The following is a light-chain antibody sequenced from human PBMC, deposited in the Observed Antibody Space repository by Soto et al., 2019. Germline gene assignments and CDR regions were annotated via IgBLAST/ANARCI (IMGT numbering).Light chain of an antibody. CDR2: EVS. V-gene: IGLV2-14*01. Sequence: SALTQPASVSGSPGQSITISCTGTSSDVGGYNYVSWYQQHPGRAPKLIIYEVSKWPSGISHRFSGSKSGNTASLTIFGLQAEDEADYYCSSYTSTSPYVFGTGTKLTVL. J-gene: IGLJ1*01. CDR3: SSYTSTSPYV. CDR1: SSDVGGYNY.